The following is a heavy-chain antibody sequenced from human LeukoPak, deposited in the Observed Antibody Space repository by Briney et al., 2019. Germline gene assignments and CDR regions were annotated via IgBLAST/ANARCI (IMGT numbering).Heavy chain of an antibody. D-gene: IGHD5-24*01. J-gene: IGHJ5*02. CDR1: GYTFTSYC. CDR2: INPSGGST. Sequence: ASVKVSCKASGYTFTSYCMHWVRQAPGQGLEWMGIINPSGGSTSYAQKFQGRVTMTRDTSTSTVYMELSSLRSEDTAVYYCARGGGDRDGYNTDWFDPWGQGTLVTVSS. CDR3: ARGGGDRDGYNTDWFDP. V-gene: IGHV1-46*01.